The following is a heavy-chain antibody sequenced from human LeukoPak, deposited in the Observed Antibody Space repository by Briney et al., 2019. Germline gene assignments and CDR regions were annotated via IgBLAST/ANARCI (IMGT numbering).Heavy chain of an antibody. J-gene: IGHJ6*04. Sequence: PGGSLRLSCAASGFTFSKYGMSWVRQAPGEGLEWVSVISGSGASTYYADSVKGLFTISRDNSKNTLYLQLNSLRAEDTALSYCAKSRGVIVITPAAKRVSIYYYFALDVWGKGTTVTVSS. D-gene: IGHD2-2*01. CDR1: GFTFSKYG. V-gene: IGHV3-23*01. CDR2: ISGSGAST. CDR3: AKSRGVIVITPAAKRVSIYYYFALDV.